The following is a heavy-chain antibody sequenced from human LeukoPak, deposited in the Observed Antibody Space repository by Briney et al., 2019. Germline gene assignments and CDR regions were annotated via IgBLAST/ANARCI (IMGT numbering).Heavy chain of an antibody. CDR3: ARALGYVDIVATVVY. D-gene: IGHD5-12*01. V-gene: IGHV1-46*01. CDR1: GYTFTSYY. J-gene: IGHJ4*02. Sequence: ASVKVSCKASGYTFTSYYMHWVRQAPGQGLEWMGIINPSGGSTSYAQKFQGRVTMTRDTSTSTVYTELSSLRSEDTAVCYCARALGYVDIVATVVYWGQGTLVTVSS. CDR2: INPSGGST.